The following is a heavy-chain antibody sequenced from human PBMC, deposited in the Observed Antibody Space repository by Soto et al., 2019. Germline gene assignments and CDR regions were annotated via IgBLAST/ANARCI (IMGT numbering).Heavy chain of an antibody. V-gene: IGHV1-2*04. D-gene: IGHD1-1*01. J-gene: IGHJ6*02. CDR1: GYTFTGYY. Sequence: ASVKVSGKASGYTFTGYYMHWVRQAPGQGLEWMGWINPNSGGTNYAQKFQGWVTMTRDTSISTAYMELSRLRSDDTAVYYCARDRLERYYYYGMDVWGQGTTVTVSS. CDR3: ARDRLERYYYYGMDV. CDR2: INPNSGGT.